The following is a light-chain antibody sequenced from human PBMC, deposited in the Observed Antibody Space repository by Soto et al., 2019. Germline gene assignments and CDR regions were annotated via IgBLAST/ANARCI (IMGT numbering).Light chain of an antibody. V-gene: IGKV1-33*01. Sequence: DIRMTQSPSSLSASVGDRVIITCQANQDISTLLNWFQQKPGKAPKLLISDASILESGVPSRVSGSGSGTDFTFTITSLQSEDFAVYYCQQYNSWPSFGGGTKVEI. CDR3: QQYNSWPS. CDR2: DAS. J-gene: IGKJ4*01. CDR1: QDISTL.